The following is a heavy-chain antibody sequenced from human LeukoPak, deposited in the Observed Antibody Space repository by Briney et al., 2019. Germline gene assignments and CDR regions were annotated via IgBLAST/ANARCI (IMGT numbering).Heavy chain of an antibody. CDR2: ISGSGGTT. CDR1: GFTFSSYG. V-gene: IGHV3-23*01. CDR3: AKGAGYDSRGRYHYFDY. D-gene: IGHD3-22*01. Sequence: GGSLRLSCAASGFTFSSYGMSWVRQAPGKGLEWVSVISGSGGTTYYADSVKGQFTISRDNSKNTLYLQMNSLRAEDTAVYYCAKGAGYDSRGRYHYFDYWGQGTLVTVSS. J-gene: IGHJ4*02.